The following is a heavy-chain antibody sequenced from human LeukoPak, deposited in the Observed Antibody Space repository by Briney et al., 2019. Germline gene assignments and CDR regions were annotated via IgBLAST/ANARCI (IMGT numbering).Heavy chain of an antibody. D-gene: IGHD3-22*01. CDR3: ARSEISDSSGYYNAY. CDR1: GFTFSSYW. J-gene: IGHJ4*02. V-gene: IGHV3-7*03. CDR2: IKQDGSEK. Sequence: GGSLRLSCAASGFTFSSYWMSWVRQAPGKGLEWVANIKQDGSEKYYVDSVKGRFTISRDNAKNSLYLQMDSLRAEDTAVYYCARSEISDSSGYYNAYWGQGTLVTVSS.